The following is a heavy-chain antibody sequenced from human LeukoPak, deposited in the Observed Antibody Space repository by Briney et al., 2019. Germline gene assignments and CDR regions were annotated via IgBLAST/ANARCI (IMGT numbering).Heavy chain of an antibody. V-gene: IGHV3-23*01. CDR3: ARDSPPDY. Sequence: PGGSLRLSCAASGFTFRSYAMSWVRQAPGKGLGWVSGISGSGGRTNYADSVKGRFTFSRDNSKNTLYLQMNSLRAEDTAVYYCARDSPPDYWGQGTLVTVSS. CDR1: GFTFRSYA. CDR2: ISGSGGRT. J-gene: IGHJ4*02.